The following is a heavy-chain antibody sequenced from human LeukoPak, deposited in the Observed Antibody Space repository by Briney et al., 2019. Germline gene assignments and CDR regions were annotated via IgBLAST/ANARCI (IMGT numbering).Heavy chain of an antibody. D-gene: IGHD5-12*01. CDR3: AKTRGDIVATTYYFDY. CDR1: GFTFSSYA. CDR2: ISGSGGST. J-gene: IGHJ4*02. Sequence: GGSLRLSCAASGFTFSSYAMSWVRQAPGKGLEWVSAISGSGGSTYYADSVKGRFTISRDNSKNTLYLQMNSLRAKDTAVYYCAKTRGDIVATTYYFDYWGQGTLVTVSS. V-gene: IGHV3-23*01.